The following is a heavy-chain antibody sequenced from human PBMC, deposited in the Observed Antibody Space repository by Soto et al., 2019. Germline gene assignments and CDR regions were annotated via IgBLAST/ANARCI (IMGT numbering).Heavy chain of an antibody. V-gene: IGHV5-51*01. CDR1: GYSFTSYW. D-gene: IGHD5-12*01. CDR3: ARQGAEIATITGFDY. J-gene: IGHJ4*02. Sequence: GESLKISCKGFGYSFTSYWIGWVRQMPGKGLEWMGIIYPGDSDTRYSPSFQGQVTISADKSIRTAYLQWSSLKASDTAMYYCARQGAEIATITGFDYWGQGTLVTVSS. CDR2: IYPGDSDT.